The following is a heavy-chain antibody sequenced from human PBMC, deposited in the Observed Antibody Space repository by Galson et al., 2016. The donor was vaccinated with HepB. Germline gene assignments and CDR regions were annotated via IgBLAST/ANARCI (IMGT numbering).Heavy chain of an antibody. J-gene: IGHJ3*02. CDR2: ISSSSSFI. V-gene: IGHV3-21*01. D-gene: IGHD3-16*01. CDR1: GFTFITYS. CDR3: ARDYARAFDI. Sequence: SLRLSCAPSGFTFITYSMNWVRQAPGRGLEWVSSISSSSSFIYYADSVKGRFTISRDNAKNSLYLQMNSLRAEDTAVYYCARDYARAFDIWGQGTMVTVSS.